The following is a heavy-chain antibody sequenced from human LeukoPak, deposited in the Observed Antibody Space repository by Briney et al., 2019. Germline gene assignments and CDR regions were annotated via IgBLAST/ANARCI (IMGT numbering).Heavy chain of an antibody. D-gene: IGHD5-18*01. CDR3: ARGIQLWLAPFGY. Sequence: SETLSLTCTVSGGSISSYYWSWIRQPPGKGLEWIGYIYYSGSTNYNPSLKSRVTISVDTSKNQFSLKLSSVTAADTAVYYCARGIQLWLAPFGYWGQGTLVTVSS. J-gene: IGHJ4*02. CDR2: IYYSGST. CDR1: GGSISSYY. V-gene: IGHV4-59*01.